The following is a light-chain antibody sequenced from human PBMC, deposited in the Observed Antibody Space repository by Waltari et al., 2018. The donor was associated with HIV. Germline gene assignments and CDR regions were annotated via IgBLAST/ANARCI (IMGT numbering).Light chain of an antibody. CDR3: QHYNNWPST. CDR2: GAS. Sequence: EIMMTQSPATLSVSPGERATLSCRASQRVSSNLAWYQQKPGLAPRLLIYGASTRATGIPARFSGSGSGAEFTLTINSLQSEDFAVYYCQHYNNWPSTFGPGTKVDIK. J-gene: IGKJ3*01. V-gene: IGKV3-15*01. CDR1: QRVSSN.